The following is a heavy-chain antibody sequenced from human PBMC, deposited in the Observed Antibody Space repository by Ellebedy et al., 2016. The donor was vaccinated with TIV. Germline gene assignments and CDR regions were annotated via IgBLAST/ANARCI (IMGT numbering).Heavy chain of an antibody. CDR1: GYTFTSYG. CDR3: ARNTTMAENFDY. V-gene: IGHV1-18*01. Sequence: AASVKVSCKASGYTFTSYGISWVRQAPGQGLEWMGWISVYNGNTNYAQKLQGRVTMTTDTSTSTAYMELRSLRSDDTAVYYCARNTTMAENFDYWGQGTLVTVSS. J-gene: IGHJ4*02. CDR2: ISVYNGNT. D-gene: IGHD3-10*01.